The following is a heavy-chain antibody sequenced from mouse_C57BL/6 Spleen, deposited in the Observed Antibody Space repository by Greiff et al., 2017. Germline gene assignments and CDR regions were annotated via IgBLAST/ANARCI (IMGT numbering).Heavy chain of an antibody. D-gene: IGHD1-1*01. J-gene: IGHJ4*01. CDR2: IRNKANGYTT. CDR3: ARSEFPLYYYGSSYEGGYYAMDY. V-gene: IGHV7-3*01. CDR1: GFTFTDYY. Sequence: EVMLVESGGGLVQPGGSLSLSCAASGFTFTDYYMSWVRQPPGKALEWLGFIRNKANGYTTEYSASVKGRFTISRDNSQSILYLQMNALRAEDSATYYCARSEFPLYYYGSSYEGGYYAMDYWGQGTSVTVSS.